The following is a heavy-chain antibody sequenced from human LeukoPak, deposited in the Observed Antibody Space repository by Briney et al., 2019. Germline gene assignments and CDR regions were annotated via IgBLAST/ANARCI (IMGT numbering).Heavy chain of an antibody. Sequence: GGSLRLSCAASGFTVIDNYMSWVRQAPGKGLEWVSVMYSRGDTYYANSVKGRFTFSRDISKNTLYLQMNGLRVADTAMYYCARDAPQVPAAGVLASWGQGTLVIVSS. CDR2: MYSRGDT. J-gene: IGHJ5*02. V-gene: IGHV3-53*01. CDR3: ARDAPQVPAAGVLAS. CDR1: GFTVIDNY. D-gene: IGHD6-13*01.